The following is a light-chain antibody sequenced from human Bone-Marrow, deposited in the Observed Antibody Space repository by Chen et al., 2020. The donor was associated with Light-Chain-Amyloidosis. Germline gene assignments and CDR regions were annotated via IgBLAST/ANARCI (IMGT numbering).Light chain of an antibody. Sequence: QPALAQPASVSGSPGQPITISSTGTSSDVGTYNLVSWYQQHPGSAPKLMIYEVTERPSGISDRCSGCKTGNTASRTISGGQAEEEGDYYGGGGAGSRPRVFGGGTMLTVL. CDR3: GGGAGSRPRV. CDR2: EVT. J-gene: IGLJ3*02. CDR1: SSDVGTYNL. V-gene: IGLV2-23*02.